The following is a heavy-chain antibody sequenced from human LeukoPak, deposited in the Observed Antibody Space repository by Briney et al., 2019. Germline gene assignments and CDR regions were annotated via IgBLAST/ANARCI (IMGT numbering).Heavy chain of an antibody. D-gene: IGHD4-17*01. Sequence: ASVKVSCKASGYTFTGYYMHWVLQAPGQGLEWMGWINPNSGGTNYAQKFQGRVTMTRDTSISTAYMELSRLRSDDTAVYYCARDRATVTTDGAFDIWGQGTMVTVSS. CDR2: INPNSGGT. V-gene: IGHV1-2*02. CDR3: ARDRATVTTDGAFDI. J-gene: IGHJ3*02. CDR1: GYTFTGYY.